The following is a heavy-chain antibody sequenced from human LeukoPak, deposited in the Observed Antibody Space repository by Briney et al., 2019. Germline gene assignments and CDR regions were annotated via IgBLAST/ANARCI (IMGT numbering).Heavy chain of an antibody. CDR3: ARDSNLETTSPSDY. CDR1: GFTFSSYA. V-gene: IGHV3-30-3*01. D-gene: IGHD2-2*01. J-gene: IGHJ4*02. CDR2: ISYDGSNK. Sequence: PGRSLRLSCAASGFTFSSYAMHWVRQAPGKGLEWVAVISYDGSNKYYADSVKGRFTISRDNSKNTLYLQMNSLRAEDTAVYYCARDSNLETTSPSDYWGQGTLVTVSS.